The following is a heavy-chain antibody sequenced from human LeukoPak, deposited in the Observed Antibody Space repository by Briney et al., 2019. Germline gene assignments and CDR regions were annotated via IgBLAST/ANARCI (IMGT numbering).Heavy chain of an antibody. J-gene: IGHJ5*02. CDR1: GFTFGDYA. Sequence: GGSLRLSCTASGFTFGDYAMSWVRQAPGKGLEWVGFIRSKAYGGTTEYAASVKGRFTISRDDSKSIAYLQMNSLKTEDTAVYYCTRDPHSLYCSSTSCSSGNWFDPWGQGTLVTVSS. CDR2: IRSKAYGGTT. V-gene: IGHV3-49*04. CDR3: TRDPHSLYCSSTSCSSGNWFDP. D-gene: IGHD2-2*01.